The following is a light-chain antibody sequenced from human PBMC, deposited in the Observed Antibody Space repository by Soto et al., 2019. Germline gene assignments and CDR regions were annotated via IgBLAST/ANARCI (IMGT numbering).Light chain of an antibody. Sequence: DIQMTQSPSTLSASVGDRVTITCRASQSISTSLAWYQHKPGKAPRLLIYKASSLETGVSSRLTGSGSGTEFTLTISSLQPDDFATYYCQQYHSYSPYTFGQGTKLEI. CDR2: KAS. CDR1: QSISTS. CDR3: QQYHSYSPYT. J-gene: IGKJ2*01. V-gene: IGKV1-5*03.